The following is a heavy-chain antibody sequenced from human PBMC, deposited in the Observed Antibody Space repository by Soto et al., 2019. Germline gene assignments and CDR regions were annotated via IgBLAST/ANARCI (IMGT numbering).Heavy chain of an antibody. Sequence: ASVKVSCKASGYIFTTYYMHWVRQAPGQGLEWMGIINPSGGTTSYAQDFQGRVTMTSDTSTSTVYMELSSLRSEDTAVYYCASRYCSSGVCYSHTDYYMDVWGQGTTVTVSS. CDR1: GYIFTTYY. D-gene: IGHD2-8*01. CDR2: INPSGGTT. V-gene: IGHV1-46*03. CDR3: ASRYCSSGVCYSHTDYYMDV. J-gene: IGHJ6*03.